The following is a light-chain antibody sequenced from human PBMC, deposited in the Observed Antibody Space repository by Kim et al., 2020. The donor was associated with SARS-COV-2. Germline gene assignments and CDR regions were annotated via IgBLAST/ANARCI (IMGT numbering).Light chain of an antibody. Sequence: DIQMTQSPSSVSASVGDRVTITCRASQAIGSWLAWYQQKPGRAPKLLIYAASSLQSGVPSRFSGSGSGTNFTLTVTSLQPEDFATYYCQKTNSFPITFGGGTKVDIK. V-gene: IGKV1D-12*01. CDR1: QAIGSW. J-gene: IGKJ4*01. CDR2: AAS. CDR3: QKTNSFPIT.